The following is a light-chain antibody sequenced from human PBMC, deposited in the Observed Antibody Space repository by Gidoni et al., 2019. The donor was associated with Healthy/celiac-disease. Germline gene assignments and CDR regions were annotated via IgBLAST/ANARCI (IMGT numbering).Light chain of an antibody. J-gene: IGLJ3*02. V-gene: IGLV2-8*01. Sequence: QSALTQPPSASGSPGQSVTISCTGTSSDVGGYNYVSWYQQHPGKAPKLMIYEVSKRPSGVPDRFSGSTSGNTASLTVSGLQAEDEADYYCSSYAGSNNLWVFGGGTKLTVL. CDR1: SSDVGGYNY. CDR3: SSYAGSNNLWV. CDR2: EVS.